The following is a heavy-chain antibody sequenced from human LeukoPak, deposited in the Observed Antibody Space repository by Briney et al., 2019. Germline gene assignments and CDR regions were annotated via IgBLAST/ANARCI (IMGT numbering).Heavy chain of an antibody. CDR3: AREMVPVGATSFDY. Sequence: ASVKVSCKASGYTFTGYYMHWVRQAPGQGLEWMGWINPNSGGTNYAQKFQGRVTMTRDTSISTAYMELSRLRSDDTAVYYCAREMVPVGATSFDYWGQGILVTVSS. CDR1: GYTFTGYY. V-gene: IGHV1-2*02. J-gene: IGHJ4*02. CDR2: INPNSGGT. D-gene: IGHD1-26*01.